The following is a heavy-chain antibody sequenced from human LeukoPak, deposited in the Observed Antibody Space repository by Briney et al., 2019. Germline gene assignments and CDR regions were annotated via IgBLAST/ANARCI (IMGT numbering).Heavy chain of an antibody. J-gene: IGHJ4*02. CDR1: GGSFSGYY. V-gene: IGHV4-34*01. Sequence: SETLSLTCAVYGGSFSGYYWSWIRQPPGKGLEWIGEINHSGSTYYNPSLKSRVTISVDTSKNQFSLKLSSVTAADTAVYYCARREYSYGYFDYWGQGTLVTVSS. CDR2: INHSGST. CDR3: ARREYSYGYFDY. D-gene: IGHD5-18*01.